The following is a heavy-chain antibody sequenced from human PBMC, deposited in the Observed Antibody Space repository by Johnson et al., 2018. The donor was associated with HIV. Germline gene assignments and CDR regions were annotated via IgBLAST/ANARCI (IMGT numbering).Heavy chain of an antibody. CDR2: INWNGGST. Sequence: VQLVESGGGVVRPGGSLRLSCAASGFTFDDCGMSWVRQGPGKGLEWVSGINWNGGSTDYADSMKGRFTISRDNSKNTLYLQMGNLRADDTDLYYCAKDCALVGATVLPDAFEFWRQGTMVTVSS. V-gene: IGHV3-20*04. CDR3: AKDCALVGATVLPDAFEF. J-gene: IGHJ3*01. D-gene: IGHD1-26*01. CDR1: GFTFDDCG.